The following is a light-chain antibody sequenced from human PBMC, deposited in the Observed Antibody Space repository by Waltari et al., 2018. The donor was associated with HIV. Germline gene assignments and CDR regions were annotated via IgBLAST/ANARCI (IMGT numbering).Light chain of an antibody. CDR3: AAWDDTLTVV. CDR2: RNN. Sequence: QPVLTEPPCPSGTPRSSVTISCSGTSSNLGPSYVYWYQHFPGTAPKLLIYRNNNRPSGVPDRFSGSKSGTSASLAISGLRSDDEADYYCAAWDDTLTVVFGGGTKLTVL. J-gene: IGLJ2*01. V-gene: IGLV1-47*01. CDR1: SSNLGPSY.